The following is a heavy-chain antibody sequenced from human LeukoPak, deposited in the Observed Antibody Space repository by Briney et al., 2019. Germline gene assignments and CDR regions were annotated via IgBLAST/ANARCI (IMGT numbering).Heavy chain of an antibody. CDR3: ARSKYSSSWSTPYYMDV. V-gene: IGHV1-2*02. CDR1: GYTFTGYY. Sequence: ASVKVSCKASGYTFTGYYMHWVRQAPGQGLEWMGWINPNSGGTNYAQKFQGRVTMTRDTSISTAYMELSRLRSDGTAVYYCARSKYSSSWSTPYYMDVWGKGTTVTVSS. CDR2: INPNSGGT. J-gene: IGHJ6*03. D-gene: IGHD6-13*01.